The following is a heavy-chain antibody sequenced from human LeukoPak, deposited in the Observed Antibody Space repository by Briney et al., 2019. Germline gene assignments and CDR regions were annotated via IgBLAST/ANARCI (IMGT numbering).Heavy chain of an antibody. Sequence: GGSLRLSCAASGFRLTEYGIHWVRQAPGKGLEWLSFIRYDDSEYYADSVKGRFTISRDNSKNTLFLQMHSLRSEDTAVYYCAKDPVHHCASSVCYGLQSWGQGTLVIVSS. J-gene: IGHJ4*02. D-gene: IGHD3-22*01. CDR1: GFRLTEYG. CDR2: IRYDDSE. CDR3: AKDPVHHCASSVCYGLQS. V-gene: IGHV3-30*02.